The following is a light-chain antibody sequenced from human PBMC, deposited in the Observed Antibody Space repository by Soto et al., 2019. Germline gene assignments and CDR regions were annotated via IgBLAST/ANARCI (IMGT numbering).Light chain of an antibody. Sequence: QSVLTQPPSASSTPGQTVTISCSGSTSNIGTFYVYWYQHLPGAAPKLLIYSNNQRPSGVPDRFSGSKSGTSASLAVNGLQSEDEADYYCVAWDDSLNGPLFGGGTRVTVL. V-gene: IGLV1-44*01. CDR3: VAWDDSLNGPL. CDR1: TSNIGTFY. J-gene: IGLJ3*02. CDR2: SNN.